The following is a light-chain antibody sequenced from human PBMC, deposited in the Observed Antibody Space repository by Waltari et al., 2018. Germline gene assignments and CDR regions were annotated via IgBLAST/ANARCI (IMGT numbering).Light chain of an antibody. Sequence: EIVMTQSPATLPVSPGERAPPSCRASQSVSSNLAWYQQKPGQAPRLLMYGASTRATGIPARFSGSGSGTEFTLTISSLQSEDFALYYCQQYNNWPRTFGQGTKVEIK. V-gene: IGKV3-15*01. CDR2: GAS. J-gene: IGKJ1*01. CDR1: QSVSSN. CDR3: QQYNNWPRT.